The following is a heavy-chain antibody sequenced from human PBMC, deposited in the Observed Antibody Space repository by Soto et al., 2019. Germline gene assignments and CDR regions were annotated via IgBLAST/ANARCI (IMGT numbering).Heavy chain of an antibody. J-gene: IGHJ4*02. V-gene: IGHV3-74*01. Sequence: PGGSLRLSCAASGFTFSSYWMNWVRQVPGKGLVLVSRIDSDGRSTEYADSVKGRFTISRDNAKNTLFLQMNSLRAEDTAVYYCARERFTISGSYLDYWGQGTRVTVSS. D-gene: IGHD3-9*01. CDR1: GFTFSSYW. CDR2: IDSDGRST. CDR3: ARERFTISGSYLDY.